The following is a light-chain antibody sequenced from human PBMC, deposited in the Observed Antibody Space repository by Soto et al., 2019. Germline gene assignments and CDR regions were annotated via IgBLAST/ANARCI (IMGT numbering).Light chain of an antibody. CDR1: QSVFSNSNNKNC. CDR2: WAS. V-gene: IGKV4-1*01. CDR3: QHYYTTPWT. J-gene: IGKJ1*01. Sequence: DIVMTQSPDSLAVSLGERATINCKSSQSVFSNSNNKNCIAWYQQKSGQPPKLLIYWASSRESGVPDRFSGGGSGTDFTLTISSLQAEDVATYYCQHYYTTPWTFGQGTRVEIK.